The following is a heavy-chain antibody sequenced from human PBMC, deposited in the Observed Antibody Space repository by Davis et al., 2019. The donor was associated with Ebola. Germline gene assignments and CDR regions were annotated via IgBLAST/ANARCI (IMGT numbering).Heavy chain of an antibody. CDR2: ISSSSSYT. J-gene: IGHJ6*02. CDR3: ARATGRYYYYGMDV. Sequence: GESLKISCAASGFTFSDYYMSWIRQAPGKGLEWVSYISSSSSYTNYADSVKGRFTISRDNSKNTLYLQMNSLRAEDTAVYYCARATGRYYYYGMDVWGQGTTVTVSS. CDR1: GFTFSDYY. D-gene: IGHD1-1*01. V-gene: IGHV3-11*06.